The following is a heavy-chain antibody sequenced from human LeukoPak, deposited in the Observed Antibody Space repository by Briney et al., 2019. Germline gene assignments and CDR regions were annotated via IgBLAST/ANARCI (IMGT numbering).Heavy chain of an antibody. CDR1: GFTFSIYA. V-gene: IGHV3-23*01. D-gene: IGHD2-15*01. CDR3: AKDICERGYCSENKWFDP. Sequence: PGGSLGLSCAAPGFTFSIYAILWVRQAPGKGLEWVSGISGSGGATYYADSVKGRFTISRDSSKNTVSLQMNSLRAEDTAIYYCAKDICERGYCSENKWFDPWGQGTLVTVSS. CDR2: ISGSGGAT. J-gene: IGHJ5*02.